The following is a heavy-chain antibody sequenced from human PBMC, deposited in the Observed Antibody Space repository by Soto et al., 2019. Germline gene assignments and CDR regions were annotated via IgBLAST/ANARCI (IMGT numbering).Heavy chain of an antibody. Sequence: SERLPRTCTPCGSSNSKGIHYRRWVRKSPGKGLEWIGTIYYSGSTYYNPSLKSRVTMSIDTSKNQFSLKLSSVTAADTAVYYCASPLWERGEYYYYVMDVWGQGTRVT. CDR3: ASPLWERGEYYYYVMDV. CDR1: GSSNSKGIHY. D-gene: IGHD1-26*01. CDR2: IYYSGST. J-gene: IGHJ6*02. V-gene: IGHV4-39*01.